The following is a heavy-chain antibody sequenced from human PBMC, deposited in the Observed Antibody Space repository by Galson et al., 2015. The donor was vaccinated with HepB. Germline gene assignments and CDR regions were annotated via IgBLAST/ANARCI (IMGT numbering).Heavy chain of an antibody. D-gene: IGHD3-10*01. V-gene: IGHV3-11*06. Sequence: SLRLSCAASGFTFSDYYMTWIRQAPGKGLEWVSYISSSSSYTNYADSVKGRFTISRDNARNSLYLQMNSLRAEDTAVYYCARDFRYNYGSGTPRYYDYWGQGTLVTVSS. CDR2: ISSSSSYT. CDR1: GFTFSDYY. CDR3: ARDFRYNYGSGTPRYYDY. J-gene: IGHJ4*02.